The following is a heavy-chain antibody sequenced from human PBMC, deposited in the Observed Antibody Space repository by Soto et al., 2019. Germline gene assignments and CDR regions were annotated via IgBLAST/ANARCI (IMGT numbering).Heavy chain of an antibody. CDR3: ARDGSDSSGWYISFDY. CDR2: IYYSGST. CDR1: GGSISSYY. D-gene: IGHD6-19*01. J-gene: IGHJ4*02. Sequence: SETLSLTCTVSGGSISSYYWSWIRQPPGKGLEWIGYIYYSGSTYYNPSLKSRVTISVDTSKNQFSLKLSSVTAADTAVYYCARDGSDSSGWYISFDYWGQGTLVTVSS. V-gene: IGHV4-59*01.